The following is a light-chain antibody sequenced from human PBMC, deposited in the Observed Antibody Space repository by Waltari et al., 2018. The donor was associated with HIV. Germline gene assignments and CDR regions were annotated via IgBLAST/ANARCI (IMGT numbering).Light chain of an antibody. CDR3: SSYGDSLRVL. CDR2: EVT. V-gene: IGLV2-8*01. CDR1: SSDTRAYDS. J-gene: IGLJ3*02. Sequence: QSALTQPPSASGSPGQPVTPSCTGPSSDTRAYDSVPWFQRHPRSAPKLLLYEVTRRPSTVSDRFSGSRSGSTAFLTVAGLQPDDEATYFCSSYGDSLRVLFGGGTNVTVL.